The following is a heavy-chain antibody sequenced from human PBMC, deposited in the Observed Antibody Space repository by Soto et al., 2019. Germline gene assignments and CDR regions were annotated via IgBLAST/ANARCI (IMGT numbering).Heavy chain of an antibody. D-gene: IGHD1-1*01. J-gene: IGHJ4*02. V-gene: IGHV1-69*12. Sequence: QVQLVQSGAEVKKPGSSVKVSCKASGDSFRTAGLTWVRQAPGQGLEWMGEIVPLFDTPTYAQKFQGRVTITVDVSTSTAFLEVSRLRFDDTALYYCACGNCWDADSWGQGTLVTVSS. CDR2: IVPLFDTP. CDR3: ACGNCWDADS. CDR1: GDSFRTAG.